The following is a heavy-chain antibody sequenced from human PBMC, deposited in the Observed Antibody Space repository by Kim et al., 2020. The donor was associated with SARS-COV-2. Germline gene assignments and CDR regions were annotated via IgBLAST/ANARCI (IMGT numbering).Heavy chain of an antibody. CDR3: ARSPVYYDSSGYTYYFDY. V-gene: IGHV4-34*01. D-gene: IGHD3-22*01. Sequence: SETLSLTCAVYGGSFSGYYWSWIRQPPGKGLEWIGEINHSGSTNYNPSLKSRVTISVDTSKNQFSLKLSSVTAADTAVYYCARSPVYYDSSGYTYYFDYWGQGTLVTVSS. J-gene: IGHJ4*02. CDR2: INHSGST. CDR1: GGSFSGYY.